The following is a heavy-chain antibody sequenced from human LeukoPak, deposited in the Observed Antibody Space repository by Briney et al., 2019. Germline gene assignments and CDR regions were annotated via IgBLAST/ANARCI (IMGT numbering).Heavy chain of an antibody. CDR3: AGVDAAMPDAFDI. V-gene: IGHV3-64*01. CDR1: GFTFINYA. J-gene: IGHJ3*02. D-gene: IGHD5-18*01. CDR2: ISINGGSP. Sequence: GGSLRLSCSASGFTFINYAIHWVRQAPGKGLEYVSAISINGGSPYYANSVKGRFTVSRDNSKNALYLQMDSLRADDTAVYYCAGVDAAMPDAFDIWGQGTTVTVSS.